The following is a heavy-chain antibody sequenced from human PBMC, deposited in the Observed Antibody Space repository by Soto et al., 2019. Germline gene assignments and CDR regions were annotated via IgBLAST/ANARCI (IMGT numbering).Heavy chain of an antibody. CDR1: GGSISSSSYY. CDR2: IYYSGST. J-gene: IGHJ5*02. CDR3: ARVSRSRIKIFGVVIVGDWFDP. D-gene: IGHD3-3*01. V-gene: IGHV4-39*01. Sequence: PSETLSLTCTVSGGSISSSSYYWGWIRQPPGKGLEWIGSIYYSGSTYYNPSLKSRVTISVDTSKNQFSLKLSSVTAADTAVYYCARVSRSRIKIFGVVIVGDWFDPWGQGTLVTVSS.